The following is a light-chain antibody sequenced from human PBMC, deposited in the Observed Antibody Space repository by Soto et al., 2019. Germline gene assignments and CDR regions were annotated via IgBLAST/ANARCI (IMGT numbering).Light chain of an antibody. Sequence: QSALTQPASVSGSPGQSITISCTGTSSDVGGYNYVSWYQQHPGKAPKLMIYDVSNRPSGVSNRFSGSKSGNTASVTISGLQAEDEADYYCSSYTSSSTLGGVVFGGGTKLTVL. V-gene: IGLV2-14*01. CDR3: SSYTSSSTLGGVV. CDR1: SSDVGGYNY. J-gene: IGLJ2*01. CDR2: DVS.